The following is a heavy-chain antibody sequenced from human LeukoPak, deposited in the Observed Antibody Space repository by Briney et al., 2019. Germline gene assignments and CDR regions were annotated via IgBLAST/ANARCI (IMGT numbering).Heavy chain of an antibody. V-gene: IGHV3-30*18. CDR2: ISYEGSNK. CDR3: AKVLPRITLVPSWSSVMDV. D-gene: IGHD1-20*01. Sequence: RRSLRPSCAASGFTLSSFGLHWVSQAPGKGLEWVAVISYEGSNKYYADSVKGRFTISRDNSKNTLYLQMNRLRTEDTAVYYCAKVLPRITLVPSWSSVMDVWGQGTTVTVSS. J-gene: IGHJ6*02. CDR1: GFTLSSFG.